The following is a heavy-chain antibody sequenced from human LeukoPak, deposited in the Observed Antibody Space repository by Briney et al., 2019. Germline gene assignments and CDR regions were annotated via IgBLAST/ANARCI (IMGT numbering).Heavy chain of an antibody. CDR1: GFTFSSYA. V-gene: IGHV3-23*01. CDR2: ISGSGGST. CDR3: AKAPGRYCSSSNCFFDY. D-gene: IGHD2-2*01. J-gene: IGHJ4*02. Sequence: GGSLRLSCAASGFTFSSYAMSWVRQAPGKGLEWVSAISGSGGSTCYADSVKGRFTISRDNSKNTLYLQMNSLRAEDTAVYYCAKAPGRYCSSSNCFFDYWGQGTLVTVSS.